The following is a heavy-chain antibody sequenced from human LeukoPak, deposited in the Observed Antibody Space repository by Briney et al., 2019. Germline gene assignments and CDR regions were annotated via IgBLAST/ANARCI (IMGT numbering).Heavy chain of an antibody. D-gene: IGHD3-9*01. CDR1: GFTFSNYS. Sequence: GGSLRLSCAASGFTFSNYSMNWVRQAPGKGLEWVSSISSSSSYIYYADSVKGRFTISRDNAKNSLYLQMNSLRAEDTAVYYCARDGHYDILTGYFQDWGQGTLVTVSS. V-gene: IGHV3-21*04. CDR2: ISSSSSYI. CDR3: ARDGHYDILTGYFQD. J-gene: IGHJ1*01.